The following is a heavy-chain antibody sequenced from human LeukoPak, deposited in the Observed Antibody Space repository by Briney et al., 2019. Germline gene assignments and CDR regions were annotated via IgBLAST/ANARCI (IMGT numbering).Heavy chain of an antibody. CDR2: ISYDGSSK. Sequence: PGGSLRLSCAASGFTFSSYAMHWVRQAPGKGLEWVAVISYDGSSKYYADSVKGRFTISRDNSKNTLYLQMNSLRAEDTAVYYCAREFPLGGYFDYWGQGTLVTVSS. D-gene: IGHD7-27*01. V-gene: IGHV3-30-3*01. CDR1: GFTFSSYA. J-gene: IGHJ4*02. CDR3: AREFPLGGYFDY.